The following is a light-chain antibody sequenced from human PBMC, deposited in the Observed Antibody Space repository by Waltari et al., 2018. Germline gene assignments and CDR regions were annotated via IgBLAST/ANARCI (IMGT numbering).Light chain of an antibody. J-gene: IGLJ3*02. V-gene: IGLV1-40*01. Sequence: QSVLTQPPSVSGAPGQRVPIPCTGSRANIGAGFEVPWYQHLPGAAPKPLIYGSTYRPAGVPDRFSGSKSGTSASLAINGVQAEDEADYYCQSYDSSLSAAVFGGGTKLTV. CDR3: QSYDSSLSAAV. CDR1: RANIGAGFE. CDR2: GST.